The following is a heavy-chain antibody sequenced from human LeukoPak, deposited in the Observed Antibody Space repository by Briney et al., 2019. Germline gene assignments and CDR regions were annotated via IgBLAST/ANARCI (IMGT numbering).Heavy chain of an antibody. CDR1: GFTFSSYA. D-gene: IGHD1-26*01. CDR2: ISYDGSNK. Sequence: GRSLRLSCAASGFTFSSYAMHWVRQAPGKGLEWVAVISYDGSNKYYADSVKGRFTISRDNSKNALYLQMNSLRAEDTAVYYCAKGQWDLRHWGQGTLVTVSS. V-gene: IGHV3-30-3*01. CDR3: AKGQWDLRH. J-gene: IGHJ4*02.